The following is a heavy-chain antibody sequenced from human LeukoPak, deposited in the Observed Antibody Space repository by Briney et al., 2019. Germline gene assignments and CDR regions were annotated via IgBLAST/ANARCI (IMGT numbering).Heavy chain of an antibody. CDR2: ISTSGTT. Sequence: PSDTLSLTCNVSDDSISIFYWSWIRQPAGKGLEWIGRISTSGTTNYSPYLKSRAAMSLDTSKSQICLMMTSVTAADTSVYYCAREEWLIFDPWGQGTLVTVSS. J-gene: IGHJ5*02. D-gene: IGHD5-12*01. CDR3: AREEWLIFDP. V-gene: IGHV4-4*07. CDR1: DDSISIFY.